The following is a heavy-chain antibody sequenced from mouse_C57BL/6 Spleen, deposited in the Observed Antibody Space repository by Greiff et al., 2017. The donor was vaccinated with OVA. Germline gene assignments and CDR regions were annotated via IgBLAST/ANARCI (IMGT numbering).Heavy chain of an antibody. J-gene: IGHJ3*01. V-gene: IGHV1-72*01. D-gene: IGHD2-3*01. CDR1: GYTFTSYW. CDR2: IDPNSGGT. CDR3: AREGGYDGYYPLFAY. Sequence: QVQLQQPGAELVKPGASVKLSCKASGYTFTSYWMHWVTQRPGRGLEWIGRIDPNSGGTKYNAKFKSKATLTVDKPSSAAYMQLSSLTSEDSAVYYCAREGGYDGYYPLFAYWGQGTLVTVSA.